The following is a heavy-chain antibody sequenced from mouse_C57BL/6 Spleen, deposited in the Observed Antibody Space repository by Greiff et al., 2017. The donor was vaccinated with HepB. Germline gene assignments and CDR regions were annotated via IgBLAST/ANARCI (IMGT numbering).Heavy chain of an antibody. D-gene: IGHD1-1*01. CDR3: ASLLRYYAMDY. CDR2: ISYDGSN. J-gene: IGHJ4*01. Sequence: EVQLQESGPGLVKPSQSLSLTCSVPGYSITSGYYWNWIRQFPGNKLEWMGYISYDGSNNYNPSLKNRISITRDTSKNQFFLKLNSVTTEDTATYYCASLLRYYAMDYWGQGTSVTVSS. CDR1: GYSITSGYY. V-gene: IGHV3-6*01.